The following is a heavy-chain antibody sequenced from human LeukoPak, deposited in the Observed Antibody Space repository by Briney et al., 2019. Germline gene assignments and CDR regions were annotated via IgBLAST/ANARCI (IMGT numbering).Heavy chain of an antibody. CDR1: GFTFDDYA. D-gene: IGHD2-2*02. V-gene: IGHV3-9*03. CDR3: AKSTCGSTSCYTFDY. J-gene: IGHJ4*02. Sequence: GRSLRLSCAASGFTFDDYAMHWVRQAPGKGLEWVSGISWNSDSIGYADSVKGRFTISRDNAKNSLYLQMNSLGAEDMALYYCAKSTCGSTSCYTFDYWGQGTLVTVSS. CDR2: ISWNSDSI.